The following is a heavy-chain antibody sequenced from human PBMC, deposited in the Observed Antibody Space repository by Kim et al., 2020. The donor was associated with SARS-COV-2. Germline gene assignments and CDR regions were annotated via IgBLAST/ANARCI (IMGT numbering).Heavy chain of an antibody. J-gene: IGHJ6*02. CDR3: AKQSGSYYYYYYGMDV. CDR1: GFTFSSYA. Sequence: GGSLRLSCAASGFTFSSYAMSWVRQAPGKGLEWVSAISGSGGSTYYADSVKGRFTISRDNSKNTLYLQMNSLRAEDTAVYYCAKQSGSYYYYYYGMDVWGQGTTVTVSS. V-gene: IGHV3-23*01. D-gene: IGHD1-26*01. CDR2: ISGSGGST.